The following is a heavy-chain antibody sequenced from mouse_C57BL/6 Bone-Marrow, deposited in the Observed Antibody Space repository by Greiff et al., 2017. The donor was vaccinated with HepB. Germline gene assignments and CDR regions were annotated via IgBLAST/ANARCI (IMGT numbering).Heavy chain of an antibody. V-gene: IGHV5-6*02. J-gene: IGHJ2*01. CDR2: ISSGGSYT. CDR1: GFTFSSYG. Sequence: DVMLVESGGDLVKPGGSLKLSCAASGFTFSSYGMSWVRQTPDKRLEWVATISSGGSYTYYPDSVKGRFTISRDNAKNTLYLQMSSLKSEDTAMYYCARHPPDYWGQGTTLTVSS. CDR3: ARHPPDY.